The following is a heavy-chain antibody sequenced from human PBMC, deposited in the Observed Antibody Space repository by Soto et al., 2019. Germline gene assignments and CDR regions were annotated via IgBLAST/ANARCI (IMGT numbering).Heavy chain of an antibody. D-gene: IGHD5-12*01. CDR3: ARVRYSGYVDY. Sequence: PGGSLRLSCAASVFTFSSYSMNWVRQSRGKGLEWVSYISSSRTIYYADSVKGRFTIPRDNAKKSLYLQMNSLRDEDTAVYYCARVRYSGYVDYWGKGT. V-gene: IGHV3-48*02. J-gene: IGHJ4*02. CDR2: ISSSRTI. CDR1: VFTFSSYS.